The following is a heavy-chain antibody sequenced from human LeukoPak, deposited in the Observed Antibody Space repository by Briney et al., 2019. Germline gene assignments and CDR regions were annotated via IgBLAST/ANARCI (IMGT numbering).Heavy chain of an antibody. CDR1: GYNFTNYD. CDR3: AREGLHY. CDR2: MNPNSCNS. J-gene: IGHJ4*02. Sequence: ASVKVLRKASGYNFTNYDINWVRQATGQGLDGMGYMNPNSCNSAYAQMFQGRVTITTDPSMHTAHTAVSALRSENTRLYYLAREGLHYWGQGTLVTVSS. V-gene: IGHV1-8*01.